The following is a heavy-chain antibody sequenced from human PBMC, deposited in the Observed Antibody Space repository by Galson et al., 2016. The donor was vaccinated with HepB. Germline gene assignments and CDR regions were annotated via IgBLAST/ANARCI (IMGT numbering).Heavy chain of an antibody. D-gene: IGHD3-10*01. J-gene: IGHJ4*02. V-gene: IGHV1-46*01. CDR2: INPSGGNT. CDR3: ARDGRGGHYYGSGSY. Sequence: SVKVSCKASGYTFTSYYMHWVRQAPGQGLEWVGIINPSGGNTNYAQKFQGRVTMTRDTSTSTVYMELSSLRSEDTAIYYCARDGRGGHYYGSGSYWGQGTLVTVSS. CDR1: GYTFTSYY.